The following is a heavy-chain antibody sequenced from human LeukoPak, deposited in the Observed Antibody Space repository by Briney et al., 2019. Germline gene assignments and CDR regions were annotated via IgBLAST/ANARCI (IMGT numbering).Heavy chain of an antibody. CDR2: INPNSGGT. D-gene: IGHD1-26*01. V-gene: IGHV1-2*02. Sequence: ASVKVSCKASGYTFTGYYMHWVRQAPGQGLEWMGWINPNSGGTNYAQKFQGRVTMTRDTSISTAYMELSRLRSDDTAVYYCARGGDRPTARIAGALPYYFDYWGQGTLVTVSS. J-gene: IGHJ4*02. CDR3: ARGGDRPTARIAGALPYYFDY. CDR1: GYTFTGYY.